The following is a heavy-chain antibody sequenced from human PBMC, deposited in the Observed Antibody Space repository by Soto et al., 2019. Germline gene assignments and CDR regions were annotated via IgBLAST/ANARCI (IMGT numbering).Heavy chain of an antibody. D-gene: IGHD6-13*01. J-gene: IGHJ5*02. V-gene: IGHV3-48*01. CDR2: ISSSSSTI. CDR3: ARHPERIAQIGWLDP. CDR1: GFTFSSYS. Sequence: GGSLRLSCAASGFTFSSYSMNWVRQAPGKGLEWVSYISSSSSTIYYADSVKGRFTISRDNAKNSLYLQMNSLRAEDTAVYYCARHPERIAQIGWLDPRDQGTLVTVSS.